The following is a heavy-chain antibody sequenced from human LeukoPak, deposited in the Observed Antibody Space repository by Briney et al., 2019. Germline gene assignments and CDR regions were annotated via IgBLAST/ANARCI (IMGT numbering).Heavy chain of an antibody. CDR3: ARVSIAVAGLHDAFDI. D-gene: IGHD6-19*01. Sequence: SETLSLTCTVSGGSISSGDYYWSWIRQPPGKGLEWIGYIYYSGSTYYNPSLKSRVTISVDTSKNQFSLKLSSVTAADTAVYYCARVSIAVAGLHDAFDIWGQGTMVTVSS. CDR2: IYYSGST. V-gene: IGHV4-30-4*01. CDR1: GGSISSGDYY. J-gene: IGHJ3*02.